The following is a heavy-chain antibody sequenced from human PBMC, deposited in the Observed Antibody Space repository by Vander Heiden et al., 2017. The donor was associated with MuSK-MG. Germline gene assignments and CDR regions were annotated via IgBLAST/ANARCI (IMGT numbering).Heavy chain of an antibody. V-gene: IGHV3-66*01. Sequence: EVQLVESGGDLVQPGGSLRLSCPASGRTVSNNSMTRVRQAPGKGLECVSVVFTSGGTYYADSARGRFTISRDSSKNTLYLQMKSLRAEDTAVYYCARRSRDAFDIWGQGTMVTVSS. J-gene: IGHJ3*02. CDR3: ARRSRDAFDI. CDR1: GRTVSNNS. CDR2: VFTSGGT.